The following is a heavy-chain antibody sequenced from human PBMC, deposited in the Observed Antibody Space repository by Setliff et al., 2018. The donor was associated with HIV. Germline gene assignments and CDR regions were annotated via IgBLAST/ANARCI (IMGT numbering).Heavy chain of an antibody. CDR2: IYHSGGT. J-gene: IGHJ4*02. CDR1: GYSISSGYY. V-gene: IGHV4-38-2*01. D-gene: IGHD3-3*01. CDR3: ARVPLTTGFDY. Sequence: PSETLSLTCAVSGYSISSGYYWGWIRQPPGRGLEWIGNIYHSGGTHYNPSLRSRVTISVDTSKNHFSLKLSSVTAADTAVFYCARVPLTTGFDYWGQGILVTVSS.